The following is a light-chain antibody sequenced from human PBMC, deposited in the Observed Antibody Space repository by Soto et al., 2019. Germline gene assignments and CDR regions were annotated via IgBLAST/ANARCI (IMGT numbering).Light chain of an antibody. Sequence: EIVLTQSPGTLSLSPGERATLSCRASQGIGDSYLAWYQQKSGQAPRLLIYGVSSRATGVPDRFSASGSDTDFTLTISRLELEDFAVYYCQQYGSSPYTFGQGTKLDIQ. V-gene: IGKV3-20*01. CDR1: QGIGDSY. J-gene: IGKJ2*01. CDR3: QQYGSSPYT. CDR2: GVS.